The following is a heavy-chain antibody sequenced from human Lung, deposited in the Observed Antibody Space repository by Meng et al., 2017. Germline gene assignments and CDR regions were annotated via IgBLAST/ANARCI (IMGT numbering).Heavy chain of an antibody. Sequence: VQLVDPGGGLVPPGGSLRLSCAAPGFTFTDHWMHWVRQGTGKGLVWVSRINRDGTKPTYADSVKGRFTISRDNAKNTLYLQMNNLRAEDTAFYYCTNDRLNHWGQGALVTVSS. J-gene: IGHJ1*01. CDR2: INRDGTKP. CDR3: TNDRLNH. V-gene: IGHV3-74*01. CDR1: GFTFTDHW. D-gene: IGHD1-1*01.